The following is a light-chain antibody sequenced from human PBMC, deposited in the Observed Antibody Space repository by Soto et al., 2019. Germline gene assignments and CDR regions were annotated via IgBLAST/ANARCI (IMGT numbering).Light chain of an antibody. CDR3: QQYNNWPPT. J-gene: IGKJ5*01. V-gene: IGKV3-15*01. CDR2: GAS. CDR1: QSVSSN. Sequence: EIVMTQSPATLSVSPGERATLSCRASQSVSSNLAWYQQKPGQAPRLLIYGASTRATGIPARFSGSRSGTEFTLTISSLQSADFAVYYCQQYNNWPPTFDQGTRLEIK.